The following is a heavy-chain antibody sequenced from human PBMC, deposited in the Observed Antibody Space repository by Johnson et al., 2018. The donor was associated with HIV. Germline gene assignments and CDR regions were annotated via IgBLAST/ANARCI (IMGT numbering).Heavy chain of an antibody. V-gene: IGHV3-30*04. CDR2: ISYDGSNK. CDR1: GFTFSDYA. D-gene: IGHD1-1*01. CDR3: ASPERPTGTQEEAFDI. J-gene: IGHJ3*02. Sequence: QMLLVESGGGVVQPGRSLRLSCAASGFTFSDYAMHWVRQAPGKGLEWVAVISYDGSNKYYADSVKGRFTISRDNSKNTLYLQMNSRRAEDTAGYYCASPERPTGTQEEAFDIWGQGTMVIVSS.